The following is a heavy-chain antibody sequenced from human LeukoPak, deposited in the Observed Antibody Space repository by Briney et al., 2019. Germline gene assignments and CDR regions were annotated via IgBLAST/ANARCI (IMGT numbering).Heavy chain of an antibody. J-gene: IGHJ5*02. V-gene: IGHV1-69*05. CDR2: IIPIFGTV. CDR1: GGTLSSYA. D-gene: IGHD5-18*01. Sequence: ASVKVSCKASGGTLSSYAISWVRQAPGQGLEWMGGIIPIFGTVNYAQKFQGRVTITTDESTSTAYMELSSLRSEDTAVYYCARDNTAMVLGWFDPWGQGTLVTVSS. CDR3: ARDNTAMVLGWFDP.